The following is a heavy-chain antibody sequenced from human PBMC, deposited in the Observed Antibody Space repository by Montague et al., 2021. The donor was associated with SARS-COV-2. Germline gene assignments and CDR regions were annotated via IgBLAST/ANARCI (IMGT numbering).Heavy chain of an antibody. CDR3: ARALPVTTFFYSYYGMDV. V-gene: IGHV4-34*01. D-gene: IGHD4-17*01. CDR2: INHSGST. CDR1: GGSFNGYY. Sequence: SETRSLTCAVYGGSFNGYYWSWIRQPPGKGLEWIGEINHSGSTNYNPSLKSRVTISVDTSKNQFSLELSSVTAADTAVYYCARALPVTTFFYSYYGMDVWGQGTTVTVSS. J-gene: IGHJ6*02.